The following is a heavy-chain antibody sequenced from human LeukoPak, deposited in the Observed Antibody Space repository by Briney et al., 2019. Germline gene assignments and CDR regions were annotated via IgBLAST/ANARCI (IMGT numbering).Heavy chain of an antibody. CDR2: INWNGGST. CDR3: AREGRGLTVATFDY. J-gene: IGHJ4*02. Sequence: GGSLRLSCAASGFTFSSYSMSWVRQAPGKGLEWVSGINWNGGSTGYADSVKGRFTISRDNAKNSLYLQMNSLRAEDTALYYCAREGRGLTVATFDYWGQGTLVTVSS. CDR1: GFTFSSYS. V-gene: IGHV3-20*04. D-gene: IGHD4-23*01.